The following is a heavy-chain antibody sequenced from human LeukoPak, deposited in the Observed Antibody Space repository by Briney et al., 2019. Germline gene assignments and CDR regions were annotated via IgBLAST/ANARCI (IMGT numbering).Heavy chain of an antibody. V-gene: IGHV3-66*01. CDR1: GFTVSSNY. J-gene: IGHJ3*02. D-gene: IGHD5-24*01. Sequence: GGSLRLSCAASGFTVSSNYMSWVRQAPGKGLEWVSIIYSGSSTYYADSVTGRVTTSRDNSKNKLYLQMNSLRAENTAVDYCERDKPNWAFDIWGQGTMVSASS. CDR2: IYSGSST. CDR3: ERDKPNWAFDI.